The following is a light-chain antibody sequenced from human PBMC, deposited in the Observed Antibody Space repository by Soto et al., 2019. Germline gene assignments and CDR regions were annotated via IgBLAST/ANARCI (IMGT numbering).Light chain of an antibody. V-gene: IGLV2-23*02. J-gene: IGLJ2*01. CDR1: SSDVGSYNL. CDR2: DVT. Sequence: QPVLTQPASVSGSPGQSITISCTGTSSDVGSYNLVSWYQQHPGKAPKLMIFDVTKRPSGVSNRFSGAKSGNTASLTISWLQAEDEADYYCCSYAGSHAGSTIVVIGGGTKLTVL. CDR3: CSYAGSHAGSTIVV.